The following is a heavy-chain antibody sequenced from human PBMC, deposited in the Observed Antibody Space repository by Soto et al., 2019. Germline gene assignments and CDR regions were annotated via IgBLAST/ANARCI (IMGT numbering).Heavy chain of an antibody. Sequence: AGGSLRLSCAASGFSFSNYAMHWVRQAPGKGLEWVAVISYDGSNKYYADSVKGRFTISRDNSKNTLYLQMNSLRAEDTAVYYCARVGWNYDFDYWGQGTLVTVSS. J-gene: IGHJ4*02. V-gene: IGHV3-30-3*01. CDR2: ISYDGSNK. CDR1: GFSFSNYA. CDR3: ARVGWNYDFDY. D-gene: IGHD1-7*01.